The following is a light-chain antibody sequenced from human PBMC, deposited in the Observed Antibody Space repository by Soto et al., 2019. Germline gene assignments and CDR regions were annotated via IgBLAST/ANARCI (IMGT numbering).Light chain of an antibody. Sequence: QSVLTQPASVSGSPGQPITISCTGTSSDVGSFDSVAWYQHNPGKAPKLMIYDVSNRPSGVSSRFSGSKSGNTASLSIAGLQTEDEANYYFSSFTTSSTLVFGTGTKLTVL. CDR1: SSDVGSFDS. CDR3: SSFTTSSTLV. V-gene: IGLV2-14*01. CDR2: DVS. J-gene: IGLJ1*01.